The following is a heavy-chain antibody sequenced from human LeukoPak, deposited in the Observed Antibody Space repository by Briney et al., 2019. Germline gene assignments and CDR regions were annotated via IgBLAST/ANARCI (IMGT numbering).Heavy chain of an antibody. CDR3: AKDRAIYRYSGYDLGPMDV. J-gene: IGHJ6*04. CDR2: ISYDGSNK. CDR1: GFTFSSYA. V-gene: IGHV3-30*04. D-gene: IGHD5-12*01. Sequence: GRSLRLSCAASGFTFSSYAMHWVRQAPGKGLEWVTGISYDGSNKYYTDSVKGRFTSSSDNSKNKVYLQMNSRRAEATAVYYCAKDRAIYRYSGYDLGPMDVWGKGTTVTISS.